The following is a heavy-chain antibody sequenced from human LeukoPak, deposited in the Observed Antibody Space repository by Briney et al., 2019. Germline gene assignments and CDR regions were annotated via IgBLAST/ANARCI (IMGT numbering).Heavy chain of an antibody. J-gene: IGHJ4*02. CDR2: ISGSGGNT. Sequence: GGSLRLSCAASGFTFTTDAMSWVRQAPGKGLEWVSAISGSGGNTYYAASVKGRFTISRDTSKNTLYLQMNSLRADDTAVYYCATVLRLGAIRGYFDYWGQGTLVTVSS. D-gene: IGHD3-9*01. V-gene: IGHV3-23*01. CDR3: ATVLRLGAIRGYFDY. CDR1: GFTFTTDA.